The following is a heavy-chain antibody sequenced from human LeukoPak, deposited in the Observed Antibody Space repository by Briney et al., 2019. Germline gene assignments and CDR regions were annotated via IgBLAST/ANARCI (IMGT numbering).Heavy chain of an antibody. Sequence: PGGSLRLSCEASGFTFSTSWMYWVRQAPGKGLEWVSSISSSSSYIYYADSVKGRFTISRDNAKNALYLQMNSLRAEDTAVYYCARDDAYSSSSRWGQGTLVTVSS. V-gene: IGHV3-21*01. D-gene: IGHD6-13*01. CDR3: ARDDAYSSSSR. CDR1: GFTFSTSW. J-gene: IGHJ4*02. CDR2: ISSSSSYI.